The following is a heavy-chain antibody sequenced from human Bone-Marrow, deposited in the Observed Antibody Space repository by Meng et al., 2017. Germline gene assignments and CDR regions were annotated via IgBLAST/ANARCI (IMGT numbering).Heavy chain of an antibody. CDR3: ARTYGDYCFNY. Sequence: QVLLVQSGVVVKKPGSSVKGACKASGSTFSSYAISWVRQAPGQGLEWMGGIIPIFGTANYAQKFQGRVTITADESTSTAYMELSSLRSEDTAVYYCARTYGDYCFNYWGQGTLVTVSS. D-gene: IGHD4-17*01. CDR1: GSTFSSYA. CDR2: IIPIFGTA. J-gene: IGHJ4*02. V-gene: IGHV1-69*01.